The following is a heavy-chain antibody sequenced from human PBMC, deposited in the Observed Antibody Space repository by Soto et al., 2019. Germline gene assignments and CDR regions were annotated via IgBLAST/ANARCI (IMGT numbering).Heavy chain of an antibody. CDR1: GFPFTSYA. J-gene: IGHJ4*02. CDR2: ISDSGGST. D-gene: IGHD3-3*01. V-gene: IGHV3-23*01. CDR3: AKESPITIFVVGRW. Sequence: EVQLLESGGGLVQPGGSLRLSCAASGFPFTSYAMSWVRQAPGKGLEWVSAISDSGGSTYYADSVKGRFTISRDNSKKNSYLLMNSLRSEDTAVEYYAKESPITIFVVGRWGGQGTLVTVSS.